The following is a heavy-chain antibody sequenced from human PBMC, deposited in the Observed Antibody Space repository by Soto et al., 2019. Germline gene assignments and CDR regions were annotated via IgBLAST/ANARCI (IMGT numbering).Heavy chain of an antibody. D-gene: IGHD3-22*01. J-gene: IGHJ4*02. CDR2: IYYSGST. Sequence: PSETLSLTCTASGGSISSYYWSWIRQPPGKGLEWIGYIYYSGSTNYNSSLKSRVTISVDTSKNQLSLKLSSVTAADTAVYYCARATYYYDSSGYYGYYFDYWGPGTLVTVSS. V-gene: IGHV4-59*01. CDR1: GGSISSYY. CDR3: ARATYYYDSSGYYGYYFDY.